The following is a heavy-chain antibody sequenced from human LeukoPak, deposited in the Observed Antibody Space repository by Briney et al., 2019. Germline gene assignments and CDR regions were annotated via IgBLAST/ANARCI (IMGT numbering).Heavy chain of an antibody. CDR3: ANTLPYYYDSSGYYPLDY. D-gene: IGHD3-22*01. CDR1: GFTFSSYA. V-gene: IGHV3-23*01. CDR2: TSGSGGST. J-gene: IGHJ4*02. Sequence: GGSLRLSCAASGFTFSSYAMSWVRQAPGKGLGWVSATSGSGGSTYYADSVKGRFTISRDNSKNTLYLQMNSLRAGDTAVYYCANTLPYYYDSSGYYPLDYWGQGTLVTVSS.